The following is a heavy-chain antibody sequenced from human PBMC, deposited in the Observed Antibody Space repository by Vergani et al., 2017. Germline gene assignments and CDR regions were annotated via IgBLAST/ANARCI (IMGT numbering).Heavy chain of an antibody. CDR3: AKGGSTGTNYYYYYYYMDV. CDR2: ISGSGGST. J-gene: IGHJ6*03. V-gene: IGHV3-23*01. Sequence: EVQLLESGGGLVQPGGSLRLSCAASGFTFSSYAMSWVRQAPGKGLEWVSAISGSGGSTYYADSVKGRFTISRDNSKNTLYLQMNSLRAEDTAVYYCAKGGSTGTNYYYYYYYMDVWGKGTTVTVSS. D-gene: IGHD1-1*01. CDR1: GFTFSSYA.